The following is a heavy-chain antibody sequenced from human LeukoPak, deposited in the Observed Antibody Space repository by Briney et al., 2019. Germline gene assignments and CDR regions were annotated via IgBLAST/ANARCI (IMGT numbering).Heavy chain of an antibody. Sequence: PGRSLRLSCAASGFYFSKYNMNWVRQSPGKGLEWVSSISSSSYYLTYRDSVKGRFTISRDNAKNSLFLVMNSLRAEDTAVYYCARVDCSGASCYLDRWGQGTLVTVSS. D-gene: IGHD2-15*01. CDR2: ISSSSYYL. CDR3: ARVDCSGASCYLDR. V-gene: IGHV3-21*01. CDR1: GFYFSKYN. J-gene: IGHJ4*02.